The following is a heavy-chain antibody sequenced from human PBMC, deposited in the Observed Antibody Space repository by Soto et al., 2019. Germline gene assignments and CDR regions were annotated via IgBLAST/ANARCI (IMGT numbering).Heavy chain of an antibody. CDR2: ISGSGGST. J-gene: IGHJ5*02. CDR3: AKDRAAVHWFDP. Sequence: GGSLRLSCAASGFTFSSYAMSWVRQAPGKGLEWVSAISGSGGSTYYADSVKGRFTTSRGNSKNTLYLQMNSLRAEDTAVYYCAKDRAAVHWFDPWGQGTLVTVSS. V-gene: IGHV3-23*01. D-gene: IGHD6-13*01. CDR1: GFTFSSYA.